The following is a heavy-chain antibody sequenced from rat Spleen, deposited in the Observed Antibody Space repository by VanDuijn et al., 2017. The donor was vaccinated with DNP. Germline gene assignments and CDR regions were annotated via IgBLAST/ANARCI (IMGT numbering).Heavy chain of an antibody. J-gene: IGHJ2*01. V-gene: IGHV5-7*01. CDR3: TTGQLLDY. Sequence: EVQLVESGGGLVQPGRSLKLSCAVSGFTFSDYNMAWVRQAPAKGLEWVATISYNGGTPYYRDSVKGLFTISRDNAQSTLYLQMDSLRSEDTATYYCTTGQLLDYWGQGVMVTVSS. D-gene: IGHD1-10*01. CDR1: GFTFSDYN. CDR2: ISYNGGTP.